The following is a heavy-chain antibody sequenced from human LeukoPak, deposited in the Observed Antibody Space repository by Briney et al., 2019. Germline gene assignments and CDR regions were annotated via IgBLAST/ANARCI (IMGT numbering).Heavy chain of an antibody. CDR1: GFTSSSYW. CDR2: INGDGTYT. V-gene: IGHV3-74*01. J-gene: IGHJ4*02. Sequence: TGGALRLSCALSGFTSSSYWMHWVRQVPGKGLVWVSRINGDGTYTVYADSVKGRFTISRDKSKNTLYLQMNSLRTEDTAVYYCARKWETYMITFGGLIGNFDYWGQGTLVTVSS. D-gene: IGHD3-16*02. CDR3: ARKWETYMITFGGLIGNFDY.